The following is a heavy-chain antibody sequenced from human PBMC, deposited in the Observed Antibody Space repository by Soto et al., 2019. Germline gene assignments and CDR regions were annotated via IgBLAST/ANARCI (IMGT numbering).Heavy chain of an antibody. V-gene: IGHV1-2*04. CDR2: INPNSGGT. Sequence: ASVKVSCKASVYTFTGYYMHWVRQAPGQGLEWMGWINPNSGGTNYAQKFQGWVTMTRDTSISTAYMELSRLRSDDTAVYYCARAPPPDYYDTARNYYYYYMDVWGKGTTVTVSS. CDR1: VYTFTGYY. D-gene: IGHD3-22*01. CDR3: ARAPPPDYYDTARNYYYYYMDV. J-gene: IGHJ6*03.